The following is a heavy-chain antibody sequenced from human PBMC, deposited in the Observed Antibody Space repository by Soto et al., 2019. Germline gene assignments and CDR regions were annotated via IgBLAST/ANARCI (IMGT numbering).Heavy chain of an antibody. V-gene: IGHV4-4*02. D-gene: IGHD6-6*01. CDR3: ARDRSSSFLRYNWFDP. CDR1: GGSISSSNW. J-gene: IGHJ5*02. CDR2: IYHSGST. Sequence: SETLSLTCAVSGGSISSSNWWSWVRQPPGKGLEWIGEIYHSGSTNYNPSLKSRVTISVDKSKNQFSLKLSSVTAADTAVYYCARDRSSSFLRYNWFDPWGQGTLVTVSS.